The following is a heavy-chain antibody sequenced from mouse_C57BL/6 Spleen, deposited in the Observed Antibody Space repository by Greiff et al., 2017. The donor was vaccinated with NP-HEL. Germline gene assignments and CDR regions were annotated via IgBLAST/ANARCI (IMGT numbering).Heavy chain of an antibody. CDR3: ARVYDGYYVWFAY. D-gene: IGHD2-3*01. V-gene: IGHV5-4*03. Sequence: EVMLVESGGGLVKPGGSLKLSCAASGFTFSSYAMSWVRQTPEKRLEWVATISDGGSYTYYPDNVKGRFTISRDNAKNNLYLQMSHLKSEDTAMYYCARVYDGYYVWFAYWGQGTLVTVSA. CDR1: GFTFSSYA. J-gene: IGHJ3*01. CDR2: ISDGGSYT.